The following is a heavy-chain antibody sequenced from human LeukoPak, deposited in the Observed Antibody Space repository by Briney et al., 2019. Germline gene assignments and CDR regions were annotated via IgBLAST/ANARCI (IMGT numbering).Heavy chain of an antibody. Sequence: SETLSLTCAVYGGSFSGYYWSWIRQPPGKGLEWIGEINHSGSTNYNPSLKSRVTISVDTSKNQFSLKLSSVTAADTAVYYCARGATWIQLWLPSYYFDYWGQGTLVTVSS. D-gene: IGHD5-18*01. CDR1: GGSFSGYY. V-gene: IGHV4-34*01. J-gene: IGHJ4*02. CDR2: INHSGST. CDR3: ARGATWIQLWLPSYYFDY.